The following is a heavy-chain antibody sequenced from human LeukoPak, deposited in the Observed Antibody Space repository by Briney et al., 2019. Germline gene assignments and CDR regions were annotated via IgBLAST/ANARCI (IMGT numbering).Heavy chain of an antibody. Sequence: SETLSLTCTVVGGAINRRNYYWGWIRQSPGKGLEWIGSTYYSGSVNNNPSLQSRVTISVDTSRNQFSLKLTSVTAADTAVYYCARRVATSGNFLDYWGPGTLVTVS. V-gene: IGHV4-39*01. J-gene: IGHJ4*02. D-gene: IGHD3-3*01. CDR1: GGAINRRNYY. CDR2: TYYSGSV. CDR3: ARRVATSGNFLDY.